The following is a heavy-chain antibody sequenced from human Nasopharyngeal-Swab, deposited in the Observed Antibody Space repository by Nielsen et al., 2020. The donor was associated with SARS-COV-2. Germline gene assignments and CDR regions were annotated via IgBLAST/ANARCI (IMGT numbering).Heavy chain of an antibody. Sequence: GGSLRLSCAASGFTVSSNYMSWVRQAPGKGLEWVSVIYSGGSTYYADSVKGRFTISRDNSKNTLYLQMNSLRAEDTAVYYCAKAAEGYYDILTGYSIMYYFDYWGQGTLVTVSS. D-gene: IGHD3-9*01. V-gene: IGHV3-53*01. CDR2: IYSGGST. CDR3: AKAAEGYYDILTGYSIMYYFDY. CDR1: GFTVSSNY. J-gene: IGHJ4*02.